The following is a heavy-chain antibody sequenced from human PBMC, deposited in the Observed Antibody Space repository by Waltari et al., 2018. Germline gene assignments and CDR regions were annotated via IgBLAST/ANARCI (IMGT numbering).Heavy chain of an antibody. J-gene: IGHJ6*02. CDR3: ARDPLRGYSYGYPYYYGMDV. D-gene: IGHD5-18*01. V-gene: IGHV3-21*01. CDR1: GFTFSSYS. Sequence: EVQLVESGGGLVKPGGSLRLSCAASGFTFSSYSMNWVRQAPGKGLEWVSSISSRSSYINYAGSVKGRFTISRGNAKNSLYLQMNSLRAEDTAVYYCARDPLRGYSYGYPYYYGMDVWGQGTTVTVSS. CDR2: ISSRSSYI.